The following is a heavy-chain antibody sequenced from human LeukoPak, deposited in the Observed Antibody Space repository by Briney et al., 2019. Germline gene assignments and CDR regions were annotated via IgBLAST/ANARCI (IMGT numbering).Heavy chain of an antibody. CDR1: GGSLSGYY. D-gene: IGHD1-26*01. J-gene: IGHJ6*03. CDR2: INHSGST. Sequence: SETLSLTCAVYGGSLSGYYWSWIRQPPGKGLEWIGEINHSGSTNYNPSLKSRVTISVDTSKNQFSLKLSSVTAADTAVYYCARLPRWAYYYYMDVWGKGTTVTVSS. V-gene: IGHV4-34*01. CDR3: ARLPRWAYYYYMDV.